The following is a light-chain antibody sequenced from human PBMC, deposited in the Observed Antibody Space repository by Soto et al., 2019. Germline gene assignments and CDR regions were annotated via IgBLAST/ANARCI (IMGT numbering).Light chain of an antibody. Sequence: DIQMTQSPSTLSASVGDRVTITCRASQTISTLLAWYQQRPGKAPNLLIYKASSLESGVPSRFSGSGSGTEFTLTICILQPNDSATHFCQQYSTNPWTFGQGTEVEVK. J-gene: IGKJ1*01. V-gene: IGKV1-5*03. CDR2: KAS. CDR1: QTISTL. CDR3: QQYSTNPWT.